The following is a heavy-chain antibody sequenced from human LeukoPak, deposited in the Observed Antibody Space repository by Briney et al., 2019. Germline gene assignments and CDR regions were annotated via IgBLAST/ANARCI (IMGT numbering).Heavy chain of an antibody. D-gene: IGHD1-26*01. J-gene: IGHJ4*02. V-gene: IGHV1-24*01. CDR2: FDPEDGET. CDR1: GYTLTELS. CDR3: ATPGPHSGSYLGFDY. Sequence: ASVKVSCKVSGYTLTELSMHWVRQAPGKGLEWMGGFDPEDGETIYARKFQGRVTMTEDTSTDTAYMELSSLRSEDTAVYYCATPGPHSGSYLGFDYWGQGTLVTVSS.